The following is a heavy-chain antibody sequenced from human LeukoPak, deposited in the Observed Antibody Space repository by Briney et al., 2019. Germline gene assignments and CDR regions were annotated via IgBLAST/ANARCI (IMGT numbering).Heavy chain of an antibody. D-gene: IGHD6-13*01. CDR1: GFTFSSYV. Sequence: PGGSLRLSCVASGFTFSSYVMTWIRQAPGKGLEWVSGTSGSGGNTYYADSVKGRFTISRDNSKNTLYLQMNSLRADDTAIYFCAKDGRAAAWYPWYFDLWGRGTLVTVSS. CDR2: TSGSGGNT. J-gene: IGHJ2*01. V-gene: IGHV3-23*01. CDR3: AKDGRAAAWYPWYFDL.